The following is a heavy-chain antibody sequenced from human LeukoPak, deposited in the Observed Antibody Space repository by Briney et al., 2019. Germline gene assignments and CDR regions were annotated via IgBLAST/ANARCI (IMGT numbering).Heavy chain of an antibody. CDR3: AIYSGYGTSAFDI. V-gene: IGHV3-23*01. J-gene: IGHJ3*02. Sequence: GGSLRLSCAASGFTFSSYAMTWVRQGPGKGLEWVSDISGGGGSTYYADSVKGRFTISRDNSKNTLHLQMHSLRAEDTAVYYCAIYSGYGTSAFDIWGQGTMVTVSS. CDR2: ISGGGGST. D-gene: IGHD5-12*01. CDR1: GFTFSSYA.